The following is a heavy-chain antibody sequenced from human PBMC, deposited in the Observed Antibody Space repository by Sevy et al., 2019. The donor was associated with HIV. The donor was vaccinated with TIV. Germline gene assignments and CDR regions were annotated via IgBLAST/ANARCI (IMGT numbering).Heavy chain of an antibody. CDR1: GFTFSSYW. J-gene: IGHJ3*02. CDR3: ARDAGAAAGVHDAFDI. Sequence: GGSLRLSCAASGFTFSSYWMSWVRQAPGKGLEWVANIKQDGSEKYYVDSVKGRFTISRDNAKNSLYLQMNSLRAEDTAVYYCARDAGAAAGVHDAFDIWGQWTMVTVSS. D-gene: IGHD6-13*01. V-gene: IGHV3-7*01. CDR2: IKQDGSEK.